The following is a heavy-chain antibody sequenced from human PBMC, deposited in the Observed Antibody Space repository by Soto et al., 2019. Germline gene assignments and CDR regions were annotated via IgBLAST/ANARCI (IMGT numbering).Heavy chain of an antibody. J-gene: IGHJ2*01. CDR3: TRSYDFWSGYLFQDWYFDL. CDR1: GGSFSGYY. CDR2: INHSGST. Sequence: PSETLSLTCAVYGGSFSGYYWSWIRQPPGKGLEWIGEINHSGSTNYNPSLKSRVTISVDTSKNQFSLKLSSVTAADTAVYYCTRSYDFWSGYLFQDWYFDLWGRGTLVTVS. V-gene: IGHV4-34*01. D-gene: IGHD3-3*01.